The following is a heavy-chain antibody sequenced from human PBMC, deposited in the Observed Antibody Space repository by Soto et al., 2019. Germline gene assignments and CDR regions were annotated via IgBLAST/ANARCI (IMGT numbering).Heavy chain of an antibody. Sequence: VQLVESGGGLVQPGGSLRLSCAASGFTFSNYWMYWVRQAPGKGLEWVSRINSDGSVSSYADSVKGRLTISRDNVKNTLYLQMDRLRAEDTAVYYCARGDCVGGTCYSLAGSFYYYMDVWGKGTTVTVFS. V-gene: IGHV3-74*02. J-gene: IGHJ6*03. CDR1: GFTFSNYW. CDR2: INSDGSVS. CDR3: ARGDCVGGTCYSLAGSFYYYMDV. D-gene: IGHD2-15*01.